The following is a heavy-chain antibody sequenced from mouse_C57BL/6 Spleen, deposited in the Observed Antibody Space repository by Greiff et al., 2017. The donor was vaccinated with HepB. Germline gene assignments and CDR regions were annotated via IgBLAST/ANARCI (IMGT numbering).Heavy chain of an antibody. CDR2: INPSSGYT. D-gene: IGHD2-2*01. V-gene: IGHV1-7*01. CDR1: GYTFTSYW. J-gene: IGHJ3*01. Sequence: QVQLQQSGAELAKPGASVKLSCKASGYTFTSYWMHWVKQRPGQGLEWIGYINPSSGYTKYNQKFKDKATLTADKSSSTAYMQLSSLTYEDSAVYYCSREGSSTMVTTEFAYWGQGTLVTVSA. CDR3: SREGSSTMVTTEFAY.